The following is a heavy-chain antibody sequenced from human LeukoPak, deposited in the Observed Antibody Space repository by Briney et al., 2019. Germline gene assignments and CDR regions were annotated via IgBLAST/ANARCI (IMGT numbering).Heavy chain of an antibody. CDR1: GYSFTSYH. J-gene: IGHJ6*02. V-gene: IGHV1-46*01. D-gene: IGHD4-17*01. Sequence: ASVKVSCKASGYSFTSYHMYWVRQAPGQGLEWMGIINPSGGSTSYAQKFQGRVTMTRDTSTSTVYMELSSLRSEDTAVYYCARHSSGRDDYGDYPVKDYYYYGMDVWGQGTTVTVSS. CDR2: INPSGGST. CDR3: ARHSSGRDDYGDYPVKDYYYYGMDV.